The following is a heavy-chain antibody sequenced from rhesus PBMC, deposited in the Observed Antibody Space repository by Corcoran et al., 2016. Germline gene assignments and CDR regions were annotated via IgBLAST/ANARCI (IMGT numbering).Heavy chain of an antibody. Sequence: QVPLVQSGAEVKKPGSSPTVSCTASGFPFTDYYLHWVRQAPGQGLEWKGQINPKTGGTNYIQKFQGRVTTTRDTSTSTAYMELSSLRSEDTAVYYCETQVGSSDYWGQGVLVTVSS. CDR2: INPKTGGT. D-gene: IGHD2-15*01. CDR3: ETQVGSSDY. CDR1: GFPFTDYY. V-gene: IGHV1-138*01. J-gene: IGHJ4*01.